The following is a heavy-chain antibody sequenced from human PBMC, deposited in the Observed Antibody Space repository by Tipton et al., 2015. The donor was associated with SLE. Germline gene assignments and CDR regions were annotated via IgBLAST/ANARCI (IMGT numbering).Heavy chain of an antibody. V-gene: IGHV4-59*01. CDR1: GGSISSYY. J-gene: IGHJ5*02. CDR2: IYYSGST. D-gene: IGHD3-10*01. CDR3: ARGLRITMVRGTNGWFDP. Sequence: TLSLPCTVSGGSISSYYWSWIRQPPGKGLEWIGYIYYSGSTNYNPSLKSRVTVSVDTSKNQFSLKLCSVTAADTAVYYCARGLRITMVRGTNGWFDPWGQGTLVTVSS.